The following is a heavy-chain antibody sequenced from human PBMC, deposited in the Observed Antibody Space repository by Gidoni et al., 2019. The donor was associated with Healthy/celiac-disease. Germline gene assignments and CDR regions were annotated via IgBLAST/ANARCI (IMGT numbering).Heavy chain of an antibody. CDR3: ARDPQLYYDSSGYYLGY. Sequence: QVQLVQSGAEVKKPGSSVKVSCKASGGTFSSYAISWVRQAPGQGLEWMGGIIPIFGTANYAQKFQGRVTITADESTSTAYMELSSLRSEDTAVYYCARDPQLYYDSSGYYLGYWGQGTLVTVSS. J-gene: IGHJ4*02. CDR2: IIPIFGTA. V-gene: IGHV1-69*01. D-gene: IGHD3-22*01. CDR1: GGTFSSYA.